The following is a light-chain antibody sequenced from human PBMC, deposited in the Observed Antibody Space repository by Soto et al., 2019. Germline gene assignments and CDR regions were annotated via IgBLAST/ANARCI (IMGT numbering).Light chain of an antibody. Sequence: GDGVTITCRASQSISTWLAWYQQEPGKAPKLLIHKASSLQSGVPSRFSGSGSGTDFTLTISSLHPDDFATYYCQQYNSYSPTFGQGTKVDIK. J-gene: IGKJ1*01. CDR3: QQYNSYSPT. V-gene: IGKV1-5*03. CDR1: QSISTW. CDR2: KAS.